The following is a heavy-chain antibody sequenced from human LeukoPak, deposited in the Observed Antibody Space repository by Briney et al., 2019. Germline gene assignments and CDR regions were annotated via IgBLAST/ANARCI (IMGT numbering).Heavy chain of an antibody. Sequence: PSETLSLTCTVSGGSISSGDYYWSWIRQPPGKGLEWIGYIYYSGSTYYNPSLKSRVTISVDTSKNQFSLKLNSVTAADTAVYYCARGLEPPDTFDIWGQGTMVTVSS. CDR2: IYYSGST. CDR1: GGSISSGDYY. V-gene: IGHV4-30-4*01. CDR3: ARGLEPPDTFDI. J-gene: IGHJ3*02. D-gene: IGHD1-1*01.